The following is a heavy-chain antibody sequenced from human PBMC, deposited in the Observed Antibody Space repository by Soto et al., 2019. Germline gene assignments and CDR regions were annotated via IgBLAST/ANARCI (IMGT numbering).Heavy chain of an antibody. D-gene: IGHD6-6*01. CDR1: GYSFTTYW. J-gene: IGHJ4*02. CDR2: INPRDSDI. CDR3: ARPGSSSSDY. Sequence: PGESLKISCKGSGYSFTTYWIGWVRQMPGKGLEWMGIINPRDSDIRYSPSFQGQVTISADKSINTAYLQWSSLKASDSAMYYCARPGSSSSDYWGRGTLVTVSS. V-gene: IGHV5-51*01.